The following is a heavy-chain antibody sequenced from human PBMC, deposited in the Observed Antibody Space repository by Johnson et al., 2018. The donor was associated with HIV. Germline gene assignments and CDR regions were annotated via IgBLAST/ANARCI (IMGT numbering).Heavy chain of an antibody. J-gene: IGHJ3*02. V-gene: IGHV3-30*18. CDR3: AKDIRPGWEIRGNAFDI. CDR2: IPYDGYNK. Sequence: LVESGGGVVQPGRSLRLSCAASGFTFSSYGMHWVRQAPGKGLEWVAVIPYDGYNKYYADSVRGRFTISRDNSKNTLYLQMSSLRAEDTALYYCAKDIRPGWEIRGNAFDIWGQGTMVTVSS. CDR1: GFTFSSYG. D-gene: IGHD1-26*01.